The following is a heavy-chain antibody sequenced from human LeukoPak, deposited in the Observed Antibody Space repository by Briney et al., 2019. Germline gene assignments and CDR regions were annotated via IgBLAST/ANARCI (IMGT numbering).Heavy chain of an antibody. D-gene: IGHD3-3*01. Sequence: GGSLRLSCAASGFTFSSYEMNWVRQAPGKGLEWGLYISSSDSTIYYADSVKGRFTISRDNAKNSLYLQMNSLRAEDTAVYYCAREAYYDFWAGGYYYYYMDVWGKGTTVTVSS. CDR3: AREAYYDFWAGGYYYYYMDV. J-gene: IGHJ6*03. CDR2: ISSSDSTI. V-gene: IGHV3-48*03. CDR1: GFTFSSYE.